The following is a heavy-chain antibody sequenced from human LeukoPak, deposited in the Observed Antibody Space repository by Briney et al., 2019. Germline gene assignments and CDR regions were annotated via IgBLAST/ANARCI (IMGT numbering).Heavy chain of an antibody. CDR1: GDSIISNIYW. CDR3: ARRRHNFDFYDV. V-gene: IGHV4-39*01. J-gene: IGHJ3*01. Sequence: SETLSLTCTVSGDSIISNIYWWDWVRLPPGKGLEWIGATFYTGRTFYSPALKSRVSISVDTSKNQFSLDLRSATAADTAVYYCARRRHNFDFYDVWGQGTRVTVSS. D-gene: IGHD3/OR15-3a*01. CDR2: TFYTGRT.